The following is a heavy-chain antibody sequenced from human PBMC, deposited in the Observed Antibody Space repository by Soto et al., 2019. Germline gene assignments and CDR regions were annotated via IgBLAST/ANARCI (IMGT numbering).Heavy chain of an antibody. CDR3: TTYHGDYSFDH. CDR2: FDPDEAET. D-gene: IGHD4-17*01. CDR1: GYTLNEVA. V-gene: IGHV1-24*01. J-gene: IGHJ1*01. Sequence: QVQLVQSGAEVKKPGASVKVSCKVSGYTLNEVAMHWVRQAPGKGLEWLGGFDPDEAETIYAQHFQGRVTMTEDTSTDTVYMELSSLRSEDTALYFCTTYHGDYSFDHWGQGTPVTVSS.